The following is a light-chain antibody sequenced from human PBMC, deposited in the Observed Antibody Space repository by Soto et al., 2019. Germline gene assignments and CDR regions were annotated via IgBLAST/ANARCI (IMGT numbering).Light chain of an antibody. CDR3: TSHTTSTTLPVV. Sequence: QSVLTQPPSASGSPGQSVTISCTGTKNDIGVYDFVSWYQHHPGKAPRLIIYEVVQRPSGVPDRFSGSKSGNTASLTVSGLQAADEADYYCTSHTTSTTLPVVFGGGTKLTVL. V-gene: IGLV2-8*01. CDR2: EVV. CDR1: KNDIGVYDF. J-gene: IGLJ2*01.